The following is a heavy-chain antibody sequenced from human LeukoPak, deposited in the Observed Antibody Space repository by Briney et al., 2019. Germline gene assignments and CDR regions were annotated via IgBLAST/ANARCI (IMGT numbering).Heavy chain of an antibody. CDR2: INPNSGGT. Sequence: GASVKVSCKASGYTFTGYYMHWVRQAPGQGLEWMGWINPNSGGTNYAQKFQGRVTMTRDTSISTAYMELSRLRSDDTAVYYCARDYPLYNWNYRWFDPWGQGTLVTVSS. J-gene: IGHJ5*02. D-gene: IGHD1-7*01. V-gene: IGHV1-2*02. CDR3: ARDYPLYNWNYRWFDP. CDR1: GYTFTGYY.